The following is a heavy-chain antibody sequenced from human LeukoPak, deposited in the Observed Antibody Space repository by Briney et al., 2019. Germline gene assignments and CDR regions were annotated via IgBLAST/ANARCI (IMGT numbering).Heavy chain of an antibody. CDR2: IWYDGSNK. V-gene: IGHV3-33*08. CDR1: GFTFSDYY. D-gene: IGHD5-12*01. CDR3: ARGPSAYPKCFDY. Sequence: GGSLRLSCAASGFTFSDYYVSWIRQAPGKGLEWVAVIWYDGSNKYYADSVKGRFTISRDNPKNTLYLQMNSLRAEDTAVYYCARGPSAYPKCFDYWGQGTLVTVSS. J-gene: IGHJ4*02.